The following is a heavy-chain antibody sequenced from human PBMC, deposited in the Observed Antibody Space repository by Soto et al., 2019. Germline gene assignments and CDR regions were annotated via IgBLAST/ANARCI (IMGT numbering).Heavy chain of an antibody. D-gene: IGHD2-8*01. CDR3: AREYATPGPNYGLDV. V-gene: IGHV1-46*01. Sequence: QVQLVQSGAEVKKPGASVKLSCKTSGYTFTTYYVHWVRQAPGQGLEWMGILNPGLGSTTYAQKFQGRVTMTSDTSISTGIMELSSLRSDDTAVYYCAREYATPGPNYGLDVWGQGTTVTVSS. CDR2: LNPGLGST. CDR1: GYTFTTYY. J-gene: IGHJ6*02.